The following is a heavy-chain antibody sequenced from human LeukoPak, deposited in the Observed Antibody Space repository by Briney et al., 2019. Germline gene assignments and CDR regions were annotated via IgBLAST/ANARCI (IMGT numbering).Heavy chain of an antibody. CDR1: GFAFSNYA. CDR3: ARYYYDTVRNMDV. J-gene: IGHJ6*02. D-gene: IGHD3-22*01. CDR2: ISYDGNTK. Sequence: PGGSLRLSCAASGFAFSNYAMAWVRQAPGKGLEWVAVISYDGNTKYYADSVKGRFTVSRDNSNNMLYLQMNSLRVEDTAVYYCARYYYDTVRNMDVWGQGTTVTVSS. V-gene: IGHV3-30*03.